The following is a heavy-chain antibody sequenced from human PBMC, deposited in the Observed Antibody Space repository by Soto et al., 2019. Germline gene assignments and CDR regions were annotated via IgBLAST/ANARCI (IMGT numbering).Heavy chain of an antibody. J-gene: IGHJ5*02. Sequence: EASVKVSCKASGGTFSSCAISWVRQAPGQGLEWMGGIIPIFGTANYAQKFQGRVTITADESTSTAYMELSSLRSEDTAVYYCARAPEGGYGSGSSVSWFDPWGQGTLVTVSS. V-gene: IGHV1-69*13. CDR2: IIPIFGTA. CDR1: GGTFSSCA. D-gene: IGHD3-10*01. CDR3: ARAPEGGYGSGSSVSWFDP.